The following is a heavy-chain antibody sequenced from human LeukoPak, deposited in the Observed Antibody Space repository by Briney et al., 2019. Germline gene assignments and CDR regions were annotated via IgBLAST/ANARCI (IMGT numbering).Heavy chain of an antibody. Sequence: PSETLSLTCTVSGGSISSSSYYWDWIRQSPGKGLEWIGSIYYSGSAYYNPSLKSRVTISVDTSKNQFSLKLSSVTAADTAVYYCASSYDSSGYYYSFDYWGQGTPVTVSS. J-gene: IGHJ4*02. V-gene: IGHV4-39*07. CDR3: ASSYDSSGYYYSFDY. CDR2: IYYSGSA. CDR1: GGSISSSSYY. D-gene: IGHD3-22*01.